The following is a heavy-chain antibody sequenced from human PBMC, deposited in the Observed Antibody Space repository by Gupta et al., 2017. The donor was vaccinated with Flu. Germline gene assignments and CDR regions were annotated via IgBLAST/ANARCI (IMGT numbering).Heavy chain of an antibody. J-gene: IGHJ4*02. V-gene: IGHV4-34*01. CDR1: GGSFSGYY. Sequence: QVQLQQWGAGRLTPSETLSLTCAVYGGSFSGYYWSWLRQAPGKGLEWIGEINHSGSTNYNPSLKSRVTISVDTSKNQFSLKLSSVTAADTAVYYCARLGITMVRGLNRSKYYFDYWGQGTLVTVSS. CDR2: INHSGST. D-gene: IGHD3-10*01. CDR3: ARLGITMVRGLNRSKYYFDY.